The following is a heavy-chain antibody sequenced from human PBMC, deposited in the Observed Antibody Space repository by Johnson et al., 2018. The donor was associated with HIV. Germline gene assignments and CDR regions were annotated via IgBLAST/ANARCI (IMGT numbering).Heavy chain of an antibody. Sequence: VQLVESGGGVVQPGGSLRLSCAASGFTFSSYAMSWVRQAPGKGLEWVSGINWNGGNTAYAESVKVRFTISRDNSKNTLYLQMNSLRAEDTAVYYCARYNYGFGDAFDIWGQGTMVTVSS. J-gene: IGHJ3*02. CDR1: GFTFSSYA. CDR2: INWNGGNT. CDR3: ARYNYGFGDAFDI. D-gene: IGHD5-18*01. V-gene: IGHV3-20*04.